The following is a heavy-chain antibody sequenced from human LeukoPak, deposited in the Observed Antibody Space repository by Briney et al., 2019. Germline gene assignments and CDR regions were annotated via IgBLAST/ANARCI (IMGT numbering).Heavy chain of an antibody. CDR3: ARDTELRYFDWLSDRFDY. CDR2: ISSSSSYI. J-gene: IGHJ4*02. Sequence: GGSLRLSCAASGFTFSSYSMNWVRQAPGKGLEWVSSISSSSSYIYYADSVKGRFTISRDNAKNSLYLQMNSLRAEDTAVYYCARDTELRYFDWLSDRFDYWGQGTLVTVSS. V-gene: IGHV3-21*01. D-gene: IGHD3-9*01. CDR1: GFTFSSYS.